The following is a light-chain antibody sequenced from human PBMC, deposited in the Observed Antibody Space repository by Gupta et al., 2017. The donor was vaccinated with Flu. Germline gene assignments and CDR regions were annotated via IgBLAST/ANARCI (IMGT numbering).Light chain of an antibody. V-gene: IGLV3-21*02. CDR2: DDR. Sequence: SSVLTQPPSVSVAPGQTARITCGGNNIASTRVHWYHQKPAEAPAMVVYDDRDRRAGRAERVCGSKSGNTATPTISRVEAGDEADYYCQEWEDGSDNTGIFGGGTRLTVL. CDR3: QEWEDGSDNTGI. CDR1: NIASTR. J-gene: IGLJ2*01.